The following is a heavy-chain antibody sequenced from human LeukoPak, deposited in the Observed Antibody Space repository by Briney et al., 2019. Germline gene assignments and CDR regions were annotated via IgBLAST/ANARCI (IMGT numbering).Heavy chain of an antibody. V-gene: IGHV3-21*01. CDR1: GFTFSSYS. CDR3: ASLVAGGRTSDY. D-gene: IGHD1-1*01. Sequence: GGSLRLSCAASGFTFSSYSMNWVRQAPGKGLEWVSSISSSSSYIYYADSVKGRFTISRDNVKRSLSLQMNSLRVEDTAVYYCASLVAGGRTSDYWGQGTLVTVSS. CDR2: ISSSSSYI. J-gene: IGHJ4*02.